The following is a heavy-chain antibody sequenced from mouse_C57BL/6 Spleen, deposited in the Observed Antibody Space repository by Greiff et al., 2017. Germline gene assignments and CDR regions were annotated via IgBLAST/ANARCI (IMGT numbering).Heavy chain of an antibody. CDR2: IWSGGST. D-gene: IGHD2-1*01. V-gene: IGHV2-2*01. Sequence: QVQLQQSGPGLVQPSQSLSITCTVSGFSLTSYGVHWVRQSPGKGLEWLGVIWSGGSTDYNAAFISRLSISKDNSKSQVFFKMNSLQADDTAIYYCARSYGNYWFAYWGQGTLVTVAA. CDR1: GFSLTSYG. J-gene: IGHJ3*01. CDR3: ARSYGNYWFAY.